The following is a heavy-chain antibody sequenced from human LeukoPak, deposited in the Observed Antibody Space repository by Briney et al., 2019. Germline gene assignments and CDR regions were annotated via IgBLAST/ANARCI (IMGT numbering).Heavy chain of an antibody. CDR2: IYPGDSDT. Sequence: GESLKISCKGSGYSFTSYWIGWVRQMPGKGLEWMGIIYPGDSDTRYSPSFQGQVTISADKSISTAYLQWSSLKASDTAMYYCAGVRLRFLEWFPFDPWGQGTLVTVSS. J-gene: IGHJ5*02. D-gene: IGHD3-3*01. CDR3: AGVRLRFLEWFPFDP. CDR1: GYSFTSYW. V-gene: IGHV5-51*01.